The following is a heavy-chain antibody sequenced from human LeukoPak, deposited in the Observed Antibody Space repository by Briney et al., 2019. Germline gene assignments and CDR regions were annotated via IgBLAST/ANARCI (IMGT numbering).Heavy chain of an antibody. CDR3: ARDWDYYGSGSYFSDY. D-gene: IGHD3-10*01. CDR2: INPSGGST. J-gene: IGHJ4*02. V-gene: IGHV1-46*01. CDR1: GYTFTSYY. Sequence: ASVKVSCKASGYTFTSYYMHWVRQAPGQGLEWMGIINPSGGSTSYAQKFQGRVTMTRDTSTSTVYMELSSLRSEDTAVYYCARDWDYYGSGSYFSDYWGQGALVTVSS.